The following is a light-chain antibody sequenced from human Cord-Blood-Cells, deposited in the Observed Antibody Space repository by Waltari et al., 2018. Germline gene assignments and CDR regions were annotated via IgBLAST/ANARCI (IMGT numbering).Light chain of an antibody. CDR3: QRNYSTPVA. CDR2: AAS. CDR1: QSISSH. V-gene: IGKV1-39*01. Sequence: ILITQSPSSLSASVGDRVTITCRASQSISSHINWYQQKPGTAPKLLIYAASSLQSGVPSMFSSGGARADFTITSSRQQPEDFATYCQQRNYSTPVAFGQGTKVDIK. J-gene: IGKJ1*01.